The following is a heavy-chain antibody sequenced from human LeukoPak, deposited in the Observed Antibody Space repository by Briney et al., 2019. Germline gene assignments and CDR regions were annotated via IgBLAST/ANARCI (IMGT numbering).Heavy chain of an antibody. J-gene: IGHJ5*02. CDR2: ITISGQTK. CDR1: GFAFSTYE. CDR3: ARGDPHADL. V-gene: IGHV3-48*03. Sequence: GGSLRLSCAASGFAFSTYEMSWVRQAPGKGLEWIADITISGQTKNYADSVEGRFTISRDNTMSSLYLQMNSLRVEDTGVFYCARGDPHADLWGQGTLVTVSS.